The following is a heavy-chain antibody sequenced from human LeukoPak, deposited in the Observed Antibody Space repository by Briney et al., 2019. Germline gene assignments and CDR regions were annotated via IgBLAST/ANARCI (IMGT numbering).Heavy chain of an antibody. V-gene: IGHV4-4*02. Sequence: PSGTLSLTCAVSGGSISSSNWWSWVRQPPGKGLEWIGEIYHSGSTNYNRSLKSRVTISVDTSKNQFSLKLSSVTAADTAVYYCARYYCSGGICYHFDYWGQGTLVTVSS. CDR1: GGSISSSNW. J-gene: IGHJ4*02. CDR2: IYHSGST. CDR3: ARYYCSGGICYHFDY. D-gene: IGHD2-15*01.